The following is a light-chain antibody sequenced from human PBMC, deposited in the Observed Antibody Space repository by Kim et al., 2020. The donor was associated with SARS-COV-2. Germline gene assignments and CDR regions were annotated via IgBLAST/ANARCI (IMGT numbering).Light chain of an antibody. V-gene: IGKV1-27*01. CDR3: QKYDSAPNA. J-gene: IGKJ2*01. CDR2: AAS. CDR1: QGISHY. Sequence: SASVGDRVTITCRASQGISHYLAWYQQKPGKVPKLLIYAASTLQSGVPSRFSGSGSGTEFTLTITSLQPEDVATYYCQKYDSAPNAFGQGTKLEI.